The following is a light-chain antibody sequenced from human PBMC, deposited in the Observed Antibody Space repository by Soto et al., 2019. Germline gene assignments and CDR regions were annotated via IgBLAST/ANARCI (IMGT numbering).Light chain of an antibody. CDR2: DVS. Sequence: DIRMTQSPSTLSASAGDSVTITCRASQRVSRWLAWYQQKAGKAPKLLIYDVSSLKRGVPSRFSGSGSGTEFTLTISSLQSEDFATYYCQQYESYWRTFGQGTKVDIK. CDR3: QQYESYWRT. J-gene: IGKJ1*01. V-gene: IGKV1-5*01. CDR1: QRVSRW.